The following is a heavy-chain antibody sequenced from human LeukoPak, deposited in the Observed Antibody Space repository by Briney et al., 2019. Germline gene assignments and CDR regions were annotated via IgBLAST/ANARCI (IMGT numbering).Heavy chain of an antibody. J-gene: IGHJ4*02. D-gene: IGHD5-18*01. CDR2: ISSGGSVI. V-gene: IGHV3-48*03. CDR3: ARISGGYSYDY. Sequence: GGSLRLSCAASAFTFSNYEMNWVRQAPGKRLEWVSYISSGGSVIYYADSVKGRFTISRGNAKNSLYLQMNSLRAEDTAVYYCARISGGYSYDYWGQGTLVTVSS. CDR1: AFTFSNYE.